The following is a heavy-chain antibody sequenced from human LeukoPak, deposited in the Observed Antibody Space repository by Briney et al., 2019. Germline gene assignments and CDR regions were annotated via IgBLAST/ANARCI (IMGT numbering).Heavy chain of an antibody. CDR1: GYTFTSYD. J-gene: IGHJ6*03. CDR3: ARGLEQGRITIFGVVIYYYYYMDF. Sequence: ASVKVSCKASGYTFTSYDINWVRQATGQGLEWMGWMNPNSGNTGYAQKFQGRVTMTRNTSISTAYMELSSLRYEDTAVYYCARGLEQGRITIFGVVIYYYYYMDFWGKGTTVTVSS. CDR2: MNPNSGNT. D-gene: IGHD3-3*01. V-gene: IGHV1-8*01.